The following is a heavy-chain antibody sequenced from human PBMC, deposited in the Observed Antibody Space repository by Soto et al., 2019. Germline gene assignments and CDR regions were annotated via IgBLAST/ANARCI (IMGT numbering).Heavy chain of an antibody. D-gene: IGHD4-17*01. CDR2: ISSSSSTI. Sequence: GGSLRLSCAASGFTFSSYSMNWVRQAPGKGLEWVSYISSSSSTIYYADSVKGRFTISRDNAKNSLYLQMNSLRAEDTAVYYCARDYGDYVSFGPDYWGQGTLVTAPQ. V-gene: IGHV3-48*01. CDR1: GFTFSSYS. J-gene: IGHJ4*02. CDR3: ARDYGDYVSFGPDY.